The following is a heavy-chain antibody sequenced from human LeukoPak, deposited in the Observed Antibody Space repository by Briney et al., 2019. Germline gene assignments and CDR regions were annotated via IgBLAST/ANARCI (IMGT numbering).Heavy chain of an antibody. D-gene: IGHD3-22*01. CDR1: GFTFSDYY. V-gene: IGHV3-11*01. CDR2: ISSSGSTI. CDR3: ARSTYYYDSSGYNY. Sequence: GGSLRLSCAASGFTFSDYYMSWIRQAPGKGLEWVSYISSSGSTIYYADSVKGRFTISRDNAKNSLYLQMNSLRAEDMAVYYCARSTYYYDSSGYNYWGQGTLVTVSS. J-gene: IGHJ4*02.